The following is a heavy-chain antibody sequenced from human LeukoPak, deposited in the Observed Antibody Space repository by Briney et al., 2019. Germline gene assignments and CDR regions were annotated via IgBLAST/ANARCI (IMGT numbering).Heavy chain of an antibody. Sequence: SETLSLTCTVSGGSISSYYWSWIRQPAGKGLEWIGRIYTSGSTNYNPSLKSRVTMSVDTSKNQFSLKLSSVTAADTAVYYCARESYYDSSGYFDYWGQGTLVTVSS. D-gene: IGHD3-22*01. CDR3: ARESYYDSSGYFDY. V-gene: IGHV4-4*07. J-gene: IGHJ4*02. CDR2: IYTSGST. CDR1: GGSISSYY.